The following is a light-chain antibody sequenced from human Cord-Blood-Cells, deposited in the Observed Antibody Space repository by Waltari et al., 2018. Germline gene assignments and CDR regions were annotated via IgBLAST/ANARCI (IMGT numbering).Light chain of an antibody. Sequence: DIQMTQSPSSLSASVGDRVTITCRASQSISSYLNWYQQKPGKAPKLLIYAASSLQSGVPSRVSGSGSGTDFTLTISRLQPEDFATYYCQPGYSTPWTFGQGTQVEIK. CDR3: QPGYSTPWT. CDR1: QSISSY. V-gene: IGKV1-39*01. CDR2: AAS. J-gene: IGKJ1*01.